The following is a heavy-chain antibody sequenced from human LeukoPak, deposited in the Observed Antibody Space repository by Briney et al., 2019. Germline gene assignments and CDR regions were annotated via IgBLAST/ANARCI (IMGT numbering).Heavy chain of an antibody. J-gene: IGHJ4*02. CDR3: ARLSIAARILDY. CDR2: IYYSGST. Sequence: SETLSLTCTVSGGSISSSSYYWGWIRQPPGEGLEWIGSIYYSGSTYYNPSLKSRVTISVDTSKNQFSLKLSSVTAADTAVYYCARLSIAARILDYWGQGTLVTVSS. V-gene: IGHV4-39*01. CDR1: GGSISSSSYY. D-gene: IGHD6-6*01.